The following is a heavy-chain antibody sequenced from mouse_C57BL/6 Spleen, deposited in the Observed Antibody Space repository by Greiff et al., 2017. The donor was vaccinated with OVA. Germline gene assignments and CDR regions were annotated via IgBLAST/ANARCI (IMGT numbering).Heavy chain of an antibody. D-gene: IGHD2-5*01. CDR1: GYAFSSSW. CDR2: IYPGDGDT. CDR3: ARRSNPYAMDY. V-gene: IGHV1-82*01. Sequence: VKLQESGPELVKPGASVKISCKASGYAFSSSWMNWVKQRPGKGLEWIGRIYPGDGDTNYNGKFKGKATLTADKSSSTAYMQLSSLTSEDSAVYFCARRSNPYAMDYWGQGTSVTVSS. J-gene: IGHJ4*01.